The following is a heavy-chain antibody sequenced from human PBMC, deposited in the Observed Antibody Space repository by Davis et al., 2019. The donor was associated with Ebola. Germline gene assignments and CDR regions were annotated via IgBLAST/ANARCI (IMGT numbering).Heavy chain of an antibody. J-gene: IGHJ4*02. D-gene: IGHD6-6*01. CDR3: ASVSSSSSLVFDY. CDR1: GGSISSSNW. V-gene: IGHV4-4*02. Sequence: MPSETLSLTCAVSGGSISSSNWWSWVRQPPGKGLEWIGEINHSGSTNYNPSLKSRVTISVDTSKNQFSLKLSSVTAADTAVYYCASVSSSSSLVFDYWGQGTLVTVSS. CDR2: INHSGST.